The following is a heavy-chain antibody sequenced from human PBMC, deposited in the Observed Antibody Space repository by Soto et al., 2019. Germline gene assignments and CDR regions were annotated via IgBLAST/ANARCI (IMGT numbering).Heavy chain of an antibody. Sequence: GGSLRLSCAASGFAFPNYAMTWVRQAPGKGLEWVSAVTGSGSTAFYADSVKGRFTISRDNSNYTLYLQMDSLRAEDTALYFCAKPRVYCTNGVCPAASWGLGTLVTVSS. CDR2: VTGSGSTA. V-gene: IGHV3-23*01. CDR3: AKPRVYCTNGVCPAAS. J-gene: IGHJ5*02. CDR1: GFAFPNYA. D-gene: IGHD2-8*01.